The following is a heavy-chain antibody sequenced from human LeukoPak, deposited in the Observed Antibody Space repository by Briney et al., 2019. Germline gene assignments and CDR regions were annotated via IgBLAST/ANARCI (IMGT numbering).Heavy chain of an antibody. V-gene: IGHV4-34*01. CDR2: INHSGTT. D-gene: IGHD1-26*01. CDR3: ARGWWELPNYYYYMDV. J-gene: IGHJ6*03. Sequence: SETLSLTCAVSGGSFSGYYWSWIRQPPGKGLEWIGEINHSGTTNYKLSLKSRVTISVDTSKNQFSLKLSSVTAADTAVYYCARGWWELPNYYYYMDVWGKGTTVTVS. CDR1: GGSFSGYY.